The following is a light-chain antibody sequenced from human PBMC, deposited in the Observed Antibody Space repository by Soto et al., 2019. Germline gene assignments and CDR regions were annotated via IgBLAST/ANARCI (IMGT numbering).Light chain of an antibody. J-gene: IGLJ1*01. CDR3: AAWDDSLNGNV. CDR2: SNN. Sequence: QSALTQPPSASGTPGQRVTISCSGSSSNIGSNTVNWYQQLPGTAPKLLIYSNNQRPSGVPDRFSGSKSGTSASLAISGLQSEDEADYYCAAWDDSLNGNVFGTGTKVPVL. CDR1: SSNIGSNT. V-gene: IGLV1-44*01.